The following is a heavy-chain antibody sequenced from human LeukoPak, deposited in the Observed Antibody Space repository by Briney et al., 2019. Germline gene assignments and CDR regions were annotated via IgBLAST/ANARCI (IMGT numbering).Heavy chain of an antibody. Sequence: GGSLRLSCAASGFTFNTYWMSWVRQAPGKGLEWVSGISDTGGSTYYADSVKGRFTISRDNSKNTLYLQMNSLRAEDTAIYYCAKLPVSYSSGWSNFDYWGQGTLVTVSS. CDR2: ISDTGGST. D-gene: IGHD6-19*01. CDR3: AKLPVSYSSGWSNFDY. CDR1: GFTFNTYW. J-gene: IGHJ4*02. V-gene: IGHV3-23*01.